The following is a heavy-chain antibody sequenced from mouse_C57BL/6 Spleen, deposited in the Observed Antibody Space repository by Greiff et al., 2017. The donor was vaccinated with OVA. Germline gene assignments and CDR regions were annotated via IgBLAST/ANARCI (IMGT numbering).Heavy chain of an antibody. Sequence: VQLQQPGAELVKPGASVKLSCKASGYTFTSYWMQWVKQRPGQGLEWIGEIDPSDSYTNYNQKFKGKATLTVDTSSSTAYMQLSSLTSEDSAVYYCARSSLVYWYFDVWGTGTTVTVSS. D-gene: IGHD2-2*01. CDR1: GYTFTSYW. V-gene: IGHV1-50*01. CDR3: ARSSLVYWYFDV. J-gene: IGHJ1*03. CDR2: IDPSDSYT.